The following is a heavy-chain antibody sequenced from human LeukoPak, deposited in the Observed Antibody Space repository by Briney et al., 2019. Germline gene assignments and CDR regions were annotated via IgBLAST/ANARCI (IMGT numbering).Heavy chain of an antibody. CDR2: ISYDGSNK. D-gene: IGHD6-13*01. Sequence: QPGRSLRLSCAASGFTFSSYAMRWVRQAPGKGLEWVAVISYDGSNKYYADSVKGRFTISRDNSKNTLYLQMNSLRAEDTAVYYCARIGRQQLVPVYWGQGTLVTVSS. CDR3: ARIGRQQLVPVY. J-gene: IGHJ4*02. CDR1: GFTFSSYA. V-gene: IGHV3-30*04.